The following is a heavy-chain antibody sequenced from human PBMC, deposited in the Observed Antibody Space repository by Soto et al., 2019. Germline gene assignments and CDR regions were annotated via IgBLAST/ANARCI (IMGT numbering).Heavy chain of an antibody. V-gene: IGHV6-1*01. CDR3: ARVNWNLGYYGMDV. D-gene: IGHD1-7*01. CDR1: GDSVSSNSAA. CDR2: TYYRSKWYN. Sequence: SQTLSLTCAISGDSVSSNSAAWNWIRQSPSRGLDLLGRTYYRSKWYNDYAVSVKSRITINPDTSKNQFSLQLNSLTPEDTAVYYCARVNWNLGYYGMDVWGQGTTVTVSS. J-gene: IGHJ6*02.